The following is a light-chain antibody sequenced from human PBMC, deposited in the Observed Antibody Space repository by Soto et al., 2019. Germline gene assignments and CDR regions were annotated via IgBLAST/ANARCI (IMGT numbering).Light chain of an antibody. CDR1: QPVLRSSNNKNH. Sequence: DIVMTQSPDSLAVSLGERATINCKSSQPVLRSSNNKNHLAWYQQKPGRDPKMLVSWATTRESGVPDRFSGSGSGTDFTLTISSVQAEDVAVYYCQHYYTVPVTFGQGTRLEIK. CDR3: QHYYTVPVT. CDR2: WAT. V-gene: IGKV4-1*01. J-gene: IGKJ5*01.